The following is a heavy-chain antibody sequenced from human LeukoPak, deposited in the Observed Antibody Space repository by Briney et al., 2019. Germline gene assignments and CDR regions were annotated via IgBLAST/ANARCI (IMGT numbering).Heavy chain of an antibody. D-gene: IGHD3-22*01. CDR1: GFTVSTNY. V-gene: IGHV3-53*01. CDR2: IYSGGST. CDR3: ARDLTGYYDSSGPRGYFDL. J-gene: IGHJ2*01. Sequence: GGSLRLSCEASGFTVSTNYMSWVRQAPGKGLEWVSVIYSGGSTYYADSVQGRFTLSRDNSKNTLYLQMNSLRAEDTAVYYCARDLTGYYDSSGPRGYFDLWGRGTLVTVSS.